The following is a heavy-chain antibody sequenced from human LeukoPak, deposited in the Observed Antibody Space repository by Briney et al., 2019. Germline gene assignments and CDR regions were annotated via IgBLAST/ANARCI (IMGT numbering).Heavy chain of an antibody. CDR1: GFTFSSYG. CDR2: ISYDGSNK. J-gene: IGHJ4*02. D-gene: IGHD5-24*01. Sequence: PGGSLRLSCAASGFTFSSYGMHWVRQAPGKGLEWVAVISYDGSNKYYADSVKGRFTISRDNSKNTLYLQMSSLRAEDTAVYYCATGGRWLQISPISPVWGQGTLVTVSS. V-gene: IGHV3-30*03. CDR3: ATGGRWLQISPISPV.